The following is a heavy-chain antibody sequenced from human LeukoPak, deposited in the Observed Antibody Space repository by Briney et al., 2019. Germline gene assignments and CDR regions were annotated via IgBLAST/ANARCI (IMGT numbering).Heavy chain of an antibody. CDR3: ARRNRAEGSIDY. CDR2: IYPGDSDT. D-gene: IGHD3-10*01. Sequence: GESLKISCKGSGYRFISYWIGWVRQRPGKGLEWMGTIYPGDSDTRYSPSFQGQVTISADTSMTAAYLQWSSLKASDTAIYYCARRNRAEGSIDYWGQGTLVTVSS. V-gene: IGHV5-51*01. J-gene: IGHJ4*02. CDR1: GYRFISYW.